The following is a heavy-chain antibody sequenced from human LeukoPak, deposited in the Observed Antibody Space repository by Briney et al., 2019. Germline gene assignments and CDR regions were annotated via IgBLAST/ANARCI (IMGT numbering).Heavy chain of an antibody. Sequence: SETLSLTCTVSGGSINNHYWSWVRQPPGRGLEWIGYIYYSGSTKYNPSLKSRVTISVDTSKNQFSLKLSSVTAADTAVHYCAREFYYDSSFSFDIWGQGTMVSVSS. CDR2: IYYSGST. V-gene: IGHV4-59*11. J-gene: IGHJ3*02. D-gene: IGHD3-22*01. CDR3: AREFYYDSSFSFDI. CDR1: GGSINNHY.